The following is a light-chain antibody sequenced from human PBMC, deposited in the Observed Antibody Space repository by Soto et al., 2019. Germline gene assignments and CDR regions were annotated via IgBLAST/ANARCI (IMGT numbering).Light chain of an antibody. Sequence: QAVVTQPASVSGSPGQSITISCTGTSSDVANYNYLSWYQQHPGKAPKLIIYDVSNRPSGVSNRFSGSKSGNTASLTISGLQAEDEADYYCSSYTIISPLVFGGGTKLTVL. CDR1: SSDVANYNY. CDR2: DVS. CDR3: SSYTIISPLV. J-gene: IGLJ2*01. V-gene: IGLV2-14*03.